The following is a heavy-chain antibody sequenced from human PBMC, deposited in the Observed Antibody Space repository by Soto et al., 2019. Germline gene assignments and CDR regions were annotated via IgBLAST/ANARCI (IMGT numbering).Heavy chain of an antibody. Sequence: ASVKVSCKASGYTFTGYYMHWVRPAPGQGLEWMGWINPNSGGTNYAQKFQGWVTMTRDTSVSTAYMELSRLRSDDTAVYYCALSITMVRGAAFDIWGQGTMVTV. J-gene: IGHJ3*02. CDR3: ALSITMVRGAAFDI. CDR1: GYTFTGYY. D-gene: IGHD3-10*01. CDR2: INPNSGGT. V-gene: IGHV1-2*04.